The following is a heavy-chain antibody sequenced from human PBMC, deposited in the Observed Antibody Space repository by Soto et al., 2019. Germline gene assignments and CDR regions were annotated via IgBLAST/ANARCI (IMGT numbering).Heavy chain of an antibody. V-gene: IGHV3-48*03. CDR3: ARDEGSAWYFDY. D-gene: IGHD6-19*01. Sequence: EVQLVESGGGLVQPGGSLRLSCAASGFTFSRYEMNWVRQAPGKGLEWVSYIGSSGSTIYYADSVKGRFTISRDNAKNSLYLQMNSLRAKDTAVYFCARDEGSAWYFDYWGQGTLVTVSS. J-gene: IGHJ4*02. CDR1: GFTFSRYE. CDR2: IGSSGSTI.